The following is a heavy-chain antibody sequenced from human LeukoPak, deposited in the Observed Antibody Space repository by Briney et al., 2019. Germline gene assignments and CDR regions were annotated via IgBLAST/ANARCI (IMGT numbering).Heavy chain of an antibody. CDR1: GGSISSYY. CDR3: ATYPHYYGTSGVDY. J-gene: IGHJ4*02. Sequence: PSETLSLTCNVSGGSISSYYWNWIRQPPGKGLEWIGYMSYSGSTHYNPSLESRVTILADTSTSQVSLTLSSVTAEDTAVYHCATYPHYYGTSGVDYWGQGTLVTVSS. D-gene: IGHD3-10*01. V-gene: IGHV4-59*08. CDR2: MSYSGST.